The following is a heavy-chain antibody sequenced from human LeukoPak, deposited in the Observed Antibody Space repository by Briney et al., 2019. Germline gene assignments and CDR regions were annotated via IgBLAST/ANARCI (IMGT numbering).Heavy chain of an antibody. CDR2: IIPFLGLT. CDR1: GDTFSNYP. V-gene: IGHV1-69*02. Sequence: SVKVSCKASGDTFSNYPINWVRQAPGQGLEWLGRIIPFLGLTNYAQNFQDRVTITADKSTSTAYMELSSLRSEDTAVYYCARSLNFASPMTFDYWGQGTLVTVSS. D-gene: IGHD3-16*01. J-gene: IGHJ4*02. CDR3: ARSLNFASPMTFDY.